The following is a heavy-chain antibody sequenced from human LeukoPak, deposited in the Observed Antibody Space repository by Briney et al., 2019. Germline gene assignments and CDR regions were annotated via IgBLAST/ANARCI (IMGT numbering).Heavy chain of an antibody. J-gene: IGHJ4*02. CDR3: ARPTMSYYDSFGYYRDFDY. CDR1: GGTFNTYT. V-gene: IGHV1-69*16. D-gene: IGHD3-22*01. CDR2: IIPIHGTT. Sequence: SVKVSCKTSGGTFNTYTLNWVRQAPGQGLGWVGGIIPIHGTTNYAQKFQGRVTLTADESTSTAYMELSSLTSEDTAVYYCARPTMSYYDSFGYYRDFDYWGQGTLVTVSS.